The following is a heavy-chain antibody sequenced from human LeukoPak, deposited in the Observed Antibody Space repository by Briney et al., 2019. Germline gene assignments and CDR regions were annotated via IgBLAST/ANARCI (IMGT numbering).Heavy chain of an antibody. J-gene: IGHJ4*02. Sequence: GGSLRLSCAASGFTFSSYWMHWVRQAPGKGLEWVSYISSSGSTIYYADSVKGRFTISRDNAKNSLYLQMNSLRAEDTAVYYCARVEGYSGYELFDYWGQGTLVTVSS. CDR2: ISSSGSTI. CDR3: ARVEGYSGYELFDY. V-gene: IGHV3-48*04. D-gene: IGHD5-12*01. CDR1: GFTFSSYW.